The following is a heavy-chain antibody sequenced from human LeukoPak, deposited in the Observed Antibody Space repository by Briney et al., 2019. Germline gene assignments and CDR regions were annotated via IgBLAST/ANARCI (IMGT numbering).Heavy chain of an antibody. CDR2: IYHSGST. V-gene: IGHV4-30-2*01. CDR3: ARDSRLFPFDP. J-gene: IGHJ5*02. D-gene: IGHD2-15*01. Sequence: PSETLSLTCTVSGGSISSGGYYWSWIRQPPGKGLEWIGYIYHSGSTYYNPSLKSRVTISVDRSKNQFSLKLSSVTAADTAVYYCARDSRLFPFDPWGQGTLVTVSS. CDR1: GGSISSGGYY.